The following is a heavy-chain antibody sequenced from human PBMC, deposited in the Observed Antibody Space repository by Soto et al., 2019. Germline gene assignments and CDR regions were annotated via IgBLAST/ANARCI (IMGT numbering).Heavy chain of an antibody. Sequence: SETLSLTCTVSGGSIRVQSYYWTWIRQTPGKGLEWVGSSYYSGTSYFNPALKGRVTISVDTSTNQFSLRLTSVTAADTAVCYCTSAESPGMSYFFDSWGQGVLVTVSS. CDR3: TSAESPGMSYFFDS. V-gene: IGHV4-39*01. J-gene: IGHJ4*02. CDR1: GGSIRVQSYY. CDR2: SYYSGTS.